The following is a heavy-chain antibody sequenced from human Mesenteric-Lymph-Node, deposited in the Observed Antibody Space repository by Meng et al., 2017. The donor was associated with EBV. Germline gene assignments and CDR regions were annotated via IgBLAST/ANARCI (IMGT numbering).Heavy chain of an antibody. Sequence: YNTHSLKGRFSISRDNARKSLHLQMNSLGDEDTAVYYCARTSVAVLYVGLDYWGQGTLVTVSS. J-gene: IGHJ4*02. D-gene: IGHD2-8*02. V-gene: IGHV3-21*04. CDR3: ARTSVAVLYVGLDY.